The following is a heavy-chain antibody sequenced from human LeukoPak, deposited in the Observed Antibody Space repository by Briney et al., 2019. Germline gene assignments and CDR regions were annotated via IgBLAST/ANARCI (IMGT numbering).Heavy chain of an antibody. CDR2: IRQDGSEQ. Sequence: GGSLRLSCAASGFTFSHYWMNWVRQAPGKGLEWVANIRQDGSEQYYVDSVKGRFAVSRDNAKNSLFLQMNSLRAEDTAVYYCARGGSYDYWGQGTLVTVSS. V-gene: IGHV3-7*01. CDR1: GFTFSHYW. CDR3: ARGGSYDY. D-gene: IGHD5-18*01. J-gene: IGHJ4*02.